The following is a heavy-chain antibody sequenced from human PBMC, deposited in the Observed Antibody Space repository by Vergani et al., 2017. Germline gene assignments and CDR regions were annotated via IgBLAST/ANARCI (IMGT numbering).Heavy chain of an antibody. D-gene: IGHD2-15*01. CDR1: GYTFTGYY. Sequence: QVQLVQSGAEVKKPGASVKVSCKASGYTFTGYYMHWVRQAPGQGLEWMGWINPNSGGTNYAQKFQGRVTMTRDTSISTAYMELSRLRSDDTAVYYCARVYCSGGSCYSGVGWFDPWGQGTLVTVSS. J-gene: IGHJ5*02. V-gene: IGHV1-2*02. CDR2: INPNSGGT. CDR3: ARVYCSGGSCYSGVGWFDP.